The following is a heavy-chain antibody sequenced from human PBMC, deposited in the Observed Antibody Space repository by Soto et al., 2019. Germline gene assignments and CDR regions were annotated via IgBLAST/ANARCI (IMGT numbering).Heavy chain of an antibody. CDR1: GGSFSGYY. CDR2: INHSGST. V-gene: IGHV4-34*01. J-gene: IGHJ5*02. Sequence: SETLSLTCAVYGGSFSGYYWSWIRQPPGKGLEWIGEINHSGSTNYNPSLKSRVTISVDTSKNQFSLKLSSVTAADTAVYYCERDLRIVATISWFDPWGQGTLVTVSS. CDR3: ERDLRIVATISWFDP. D-gene: IGHD5-12*01.